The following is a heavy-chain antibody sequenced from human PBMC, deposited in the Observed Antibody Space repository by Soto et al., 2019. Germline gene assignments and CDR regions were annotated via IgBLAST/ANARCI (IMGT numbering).Heavy chain of an antibody. J-gene: IGHJ4*02. D-gene: IGHD3-22*01. CDR2: IIPIFGTA. V-gene: IGHV1-69*13. CDR3: ARGWLDYYDSSGYRFDY. Sequence: SVKVSCKASGGTFSSYAISWVRQAPGQGLEWMGGIIPIFGTANYAQKFQGRVTITADESTSTAYMELSSLRSEDTAVYYCARGWLDYYDSSGYRFDYWGQGTLVTVSS. CDR1: GGTFSSYA.